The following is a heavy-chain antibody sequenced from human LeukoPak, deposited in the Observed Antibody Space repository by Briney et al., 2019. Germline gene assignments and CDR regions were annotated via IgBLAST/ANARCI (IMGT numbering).Heavy chain of an antibody. CDR3: TRGPGYDYVWGTYRADY. CDR2: ITSSGSST. V-gene: IGHV3-64*01. Sequence: GGSLRLSCSASGFIFYSYAMHWVRQAPGRGLEYVAAITSSGSSTFHANSVKRRFTISRDNSKNTLYLQMGSLRPEDVAVYFCTRGPGYDYVWGTYRADYWGQGTLVTVSS. J-gene: IGHJ4*02. D-gene: IGHD3-16*02. CDR1: GFIFYSYA.